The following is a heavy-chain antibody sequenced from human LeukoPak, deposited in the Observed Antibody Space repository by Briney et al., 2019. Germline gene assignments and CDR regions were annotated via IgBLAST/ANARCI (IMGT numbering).Heavy chain of an antibody. Sequence: GGSLRLSCAASGFTFSSYEMNWVRQAPGKGLEWVSYISSSGSTIYYADSVKGRFTISRDNAKNSLYLQMNSLRAEDTAVYYCARDTGYYGSGSYYNEPFDYWGQGTLVTVSS. CDR3: ARDTGYYGSGSYYNEPFDY. J-gene: IGHJ4*02. CDR2: ISSSGSTI. D-gene: IGHD3-10*01. V-gene: IGHV3-48*03. CDR1: GFTFSSYE.